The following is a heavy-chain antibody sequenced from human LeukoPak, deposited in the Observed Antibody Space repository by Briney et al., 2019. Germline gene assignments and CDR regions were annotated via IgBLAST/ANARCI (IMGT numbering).Heavy chain of an antibody. J-gene: IGHJ4*02. CDR3: ATAVAGTCFDY. V-gene: IGHV3-30*03. D-gene: IGHD6-19*01. CDR2: ISYDGSNK. CDR1: GFTFSSYG. Sequence: GRSLRLSCAASGFTFSSYGMHWVRQAPGKGLEWVAVISYDGSNKYCADSVKGRFTISRDNSKNTLYLQMNSLRAEDTAVYYCATAVAGTCFDYWGQGTLVTVSS.